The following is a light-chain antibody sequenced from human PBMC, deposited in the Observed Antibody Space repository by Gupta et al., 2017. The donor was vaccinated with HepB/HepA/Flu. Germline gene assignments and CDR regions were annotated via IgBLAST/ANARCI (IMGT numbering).Light chain of an antibody. J-gene: IGLJ2*01. V-gene: IGLV1-44*01. CDR2: SNN. CDR1: SSNIGSNT. CDR3: AASDDSLNGVV. Sequence: QSVLTQPPSASGTPGQRVTISCSGSSSNIGSNTVNWYQQLPGTAPKLLIYSNNQRPSGVPDRFSGSKSGTSASLAIIGLQSEDEADYYCAASDDSLNGVVFGGGTKLTVL.